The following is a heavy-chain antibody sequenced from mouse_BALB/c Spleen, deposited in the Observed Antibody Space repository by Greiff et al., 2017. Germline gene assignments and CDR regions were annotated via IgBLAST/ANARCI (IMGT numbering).Heavy chain of an antibody. CDR2: ISSGGSYT. CDR1: GFTFSSYA. CDR3: ARDPLQDGNYMDY. V-gene: IGHV5-9-4*01. D-gene: IGHD2-1*01. Sequence: DVQLVESGGGLVKPGGSLKLSCAASGFTFSSYAMSWVRQSPEKRLEWVAEISSGGSYTYYPDTVTGRFTISRDNAKNTLYLEMSSLRSEDTAMYYGARDPLQDGNYMDYWGQGTSVTVSS. J-gene: IGHJ4*01.